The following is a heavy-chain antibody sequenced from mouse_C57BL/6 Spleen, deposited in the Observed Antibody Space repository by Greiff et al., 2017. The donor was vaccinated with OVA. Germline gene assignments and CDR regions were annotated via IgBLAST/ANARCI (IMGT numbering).Heavy chain of an antibody. D-gene: IGHD2-4*01. CDR2: ISSGGSYT. CDR3: ARRGYYDYDGHYAMDY. CDR1: GFTFSSYG. J-gene: IGHJ4*01. V-gene: IGHV5-6*02. Sequence: EVMLVESGGDLVKPGGSLKLSCAASGFTFSSYGMSWVRQTPDKRLEWVATISSGGSYTYYPDRVTGRFTISRDNAKNTLYLQMSRLKSEDTAMYYCARRGYYDYDGHYAMDYWGQGTSVTVSS.